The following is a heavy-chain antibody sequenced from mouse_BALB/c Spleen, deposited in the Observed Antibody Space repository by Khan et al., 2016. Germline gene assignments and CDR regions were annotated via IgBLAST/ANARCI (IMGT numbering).Heavy chain of an antibody. V-gene: IGHV9-3*02. J-gene: IGHJ3*01. CDR1: GYTFTNYG. D-gene: IGHD1-1*01. CDR2: INTNTGEP. CDR3: ADDYYGSNWFAY. Sequence: QIQLVQSGPELKKPGETVKISCKASGYTFTNYGMNWVKQAPGKGLKWMGWINTNTGEPTYAEAFKGRFDFPLGTSASTASLQINNLKYVATATFFCADDYYGSNWFAYWGQGTLVTVSA.